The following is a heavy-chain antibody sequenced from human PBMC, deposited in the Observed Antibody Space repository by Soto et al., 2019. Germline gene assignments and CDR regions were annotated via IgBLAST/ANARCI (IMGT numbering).Heavy chain of an antibody. Sequence: QVQLVQSGAEVKKPGSSVKVSCKASGGTFSSYAISWVRQAPGQGLEWMGGIIPIFGTANYAQKFQGRVTITADESTSTAYMELSSLRSEDTAVYYCARGPTPGYYDSSGTFDYWGQGPLVTVSS. J-gene: IGHJ4*02. CDR2: IIPIFGTA. V-gene: IGHV1-69*01. CDR1: GGTFSSYA. D-gene: IGHD3-22*01. CDR3: ARGPTPGYYDSSGTFDY.